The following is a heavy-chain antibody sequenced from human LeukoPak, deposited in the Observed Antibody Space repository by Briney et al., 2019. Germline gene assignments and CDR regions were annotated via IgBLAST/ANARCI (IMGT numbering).Heavy chain of an antibody. CDR3: AKSHSYYFDSSGYYPDY. V-gene: IGHV1-46*01. CDR2: INPSGGST. Sequence: ASVKVSCKTSGYTFTNYYIHWVRQAPGQGPEWMGIINPSGGSTSYAPKFQGRVTMTRDTSTGTVYMELSSLRSEDTAMYYCAKSHSYYFDSSGYYPDYWGQGTLVTVSS. CDR1: GYTFTNYY. J-gene: IGHJ4*02. D-gene: IGHD3-22*01.